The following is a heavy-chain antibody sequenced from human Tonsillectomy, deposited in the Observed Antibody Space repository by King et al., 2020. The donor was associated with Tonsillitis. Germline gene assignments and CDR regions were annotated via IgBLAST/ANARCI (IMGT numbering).Heavy chain of an antibody. Sequence: VQLVESGGGLVQPGGSLRLSCAASGFVFSNYEMNWVRQAPGKGLEWVSYISSSGGTIYYADSVKGRFTISRDNAKNSLYLQINSLRAEDTAVYYCARESLTVRGIITVPYYYYYMEVWGKGTSVTVSS. CDR1: GFVFSNYE. CDR3: ARESLTVRGIITVPYYYYYMEV. CDR2: ISSSGGTI. V-gene: IGHV3-48*03. J-gene: IGHJ6*03. D-gene: IGHD3-10*02.